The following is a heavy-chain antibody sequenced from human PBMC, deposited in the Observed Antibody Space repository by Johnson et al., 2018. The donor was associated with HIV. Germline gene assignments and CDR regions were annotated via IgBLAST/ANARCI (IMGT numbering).Heavy chain of an antibody. CDR2: IRYDGSNK. CDR1: GFIVSSNY. J-gene: IGHJ3*02. CDR3: AKAFEYSSSSMAFDI. D-gene: IGHD6-6*01. Sequence: VQLVESGGGLIQPGGSLRLSCAASGFIVSSNYMSWVRQAPGKGLEWVAFIRYDGSNKYYADSVKGRFTISRDNSKNTLYLQMNSLRAEDTAVYYCAKAFEYSSSSMAFDIWGQGTMVTVSS. V-gene: IGHV3-30*02.